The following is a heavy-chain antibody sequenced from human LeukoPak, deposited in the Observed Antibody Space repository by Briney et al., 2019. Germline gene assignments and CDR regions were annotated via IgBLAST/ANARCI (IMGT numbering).Heavy chain of an antibody. CDR3: ARGDNWNSYYYYYMDV. CDR2: ISSSGSYI. D-gene: IGHD1-7*01. V-gene: IGHV3-21*05. J-gene: IGHJ6*03. CDR1: GFTFKSYS. Sequence: GGSLRLSCAASGFTFKSYSMTWVRQAPGKGLEWVSYISSSGSYIYYADSVKGRFTNSRDNAENSLNLQMNSLRAEDTAVYYCARGDNWNSYYYYYMDVWGKGTTVTVFS.